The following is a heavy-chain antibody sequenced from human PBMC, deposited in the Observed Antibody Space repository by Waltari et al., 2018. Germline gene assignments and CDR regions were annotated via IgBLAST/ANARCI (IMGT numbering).Heavy chain of an antibody. Sequence: QVQLQESGPGLVKPSQTLSLTCTVSGGSISSGSYYWSWIRQPAGKGLEWIGYIYTSGSTNYNPSLKSRVTISEDTSKNQFSLKLSSVTAADTAVYYCARKSGYRSIDYWGQGTLVTVSS. D-gene: IGHD5-12*01. J-gene: IGHJ4*02. CDR2: IYTSGST. CDR3: ARKSGYRSIDY. CDR1: GGSISSGSYY. V-gene: IGHV4-61*09.